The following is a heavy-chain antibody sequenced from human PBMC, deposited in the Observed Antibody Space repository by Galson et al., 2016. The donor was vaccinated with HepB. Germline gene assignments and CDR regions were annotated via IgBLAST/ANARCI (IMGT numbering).Heavy chain of an antibody. J-gene: IGHJ4*02. Sequence: ETLSLTCTVSGGSISDYYCSWIRQSPGKGLEWIGHIYNSGNNKYDPSLESRVTISVDTSKNQFFLDVNSVTAADTAIYYCSATTTGWHAWWGQGNLVTVSS. CDR1: GGSISDYY. CDR3: SATTTGWHAW. D-gene: IGHD6-19*01. V-gene: IGHV4-59*01. CDR2: IYNSGNN.